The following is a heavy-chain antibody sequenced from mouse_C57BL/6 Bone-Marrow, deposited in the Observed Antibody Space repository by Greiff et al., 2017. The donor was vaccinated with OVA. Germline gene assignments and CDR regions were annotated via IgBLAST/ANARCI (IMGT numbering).Heavy chain of an antibody. J-gene: IGHJ2*01. D-gene: IGHD1-1*01. CDR1: GYTFTSYW. CDR3: ERGEYCGSRGY. Sequence: VQLQQPGAELVKPGASVKMSCKASGYTFTSYWIPWVKQRPGQGLEWIGDIYPGSGSTNYNEKFKSKATLTVDTSSSTAYMQRSSLTSEDAAVYYCERGEYCGSRGYWGQGTTLTVSA. CDR2: IYPGSGST. V-gene: IGHV1-55*01.